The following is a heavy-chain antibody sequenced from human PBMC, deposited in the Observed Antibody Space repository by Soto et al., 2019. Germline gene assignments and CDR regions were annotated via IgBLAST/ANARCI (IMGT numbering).Heavy chain of an antibody. V-gene: IGHV3-23*01. CDR3: PKGSANASPYYFDF. Sequence: EVQLLESGGGLVQPGGSLRLSCAASGFTFSNYAMGWVRQAPGKGLDWVSAITGNGGSTYYADSVKGLITISRDNSNNAHYQQMNILSAEDTAVYYCPKGSANASPYYFDFWGQGTLVTVSS. CDR2: ITGNGGST. J-gene: IGHJ4*02. CDR1: GFTFSNYA.